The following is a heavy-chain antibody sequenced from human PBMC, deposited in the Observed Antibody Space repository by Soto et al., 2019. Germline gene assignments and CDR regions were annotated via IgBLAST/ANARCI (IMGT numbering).Heavy chain of an antibody. V-gene: IGHV1-58*01. D-gene: IGHD4-17*01. CDR2: IVVGSGNT. CDR1: GFTFTSSA. CDR3: AAGPTTLTNENWFDP. Sequence: ASVKVSCKASGFTFTSSAVQWVRQARGQRLEWIGWIVVGSGNTNYAQKFQERVTITRDMSTSTAYMELSSLRSEDTAVYYCAAGPTTLTNENWFDPWGQAPLVTVSS. J-gene: IGHJ5*02.